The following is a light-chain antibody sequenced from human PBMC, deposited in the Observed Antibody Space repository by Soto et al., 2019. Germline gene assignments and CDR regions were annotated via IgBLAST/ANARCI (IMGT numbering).Light chain of an antibody. CDR1: QSVSSN. J-gene: IGKJ4*01. Sequence: EIVMTQSPVTLSVSPGERATLSCRASQSVSSNLAWYQQKPGQAPRLLIYGASNRATGIPDRFSGSGSGTDFTLTISRLEPEDFAVYYCQQYDNSPLTFGGGTKVDIK. V-gene: IGKV3-20*01. CDR2: GAS. CDR3: QQYDNSPLT.